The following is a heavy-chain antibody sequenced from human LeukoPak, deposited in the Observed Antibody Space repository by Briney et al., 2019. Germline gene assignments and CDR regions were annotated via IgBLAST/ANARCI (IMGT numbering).Heavy chain of an antibody. Sequence: GGSLRLSCAASGFTFSSYWMHWVRQAPGKGLVWVSRINSDGSSTSYADSVKGRFTISRDNAKNTLYLQMNSLRAEDTAVYYCARPFDNYYCGSASPDWFDPWGQGTLVTVSS. J-gene: IGHJ5*02. CDR3: ARPFDNYYCGSASPDWFDP. CDR2: INSDGSST. V-gene: IGHV3-74*01. D-gene: IGHD3-10*01. CDR1: GFTFSSYW.